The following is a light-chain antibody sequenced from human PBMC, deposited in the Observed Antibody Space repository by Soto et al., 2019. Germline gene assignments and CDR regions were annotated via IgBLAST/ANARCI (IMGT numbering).Light chain of an antibody. J-gene: IGLJ1*01. CDR2: EGS. CDR3: CSYARSRV. CDR1: SSDVGSYNL. V-gene: IGLV2-23*01. Sequence: QSALTQPASVSGSAGQSITISCTGTSSDVGSYNLVSWYQQYPGKAPKLMIYEGSKRHSGVSNRFSGSKSGNTASLTISGLKAEDEADYYCCSYARSRVFGTGTKVTVL.